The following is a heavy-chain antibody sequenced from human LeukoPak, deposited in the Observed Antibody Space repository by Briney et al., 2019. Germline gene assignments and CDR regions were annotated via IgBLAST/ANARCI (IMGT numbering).Heavy chain of an antibody. V-gene: IGHV3-30*18. Sequence: GRSLRLSCAASGFTFSSYGMHWVRQAPGKGLEWVAVISYDGSNKYYADSVKGRFTISRGNSKNTLYLQMNSLRAEDTAVYYCAKDQGSQYQLLWDYYYGMDVWGQGTTVTVSS. CDR3: AKDQGSQYQLLWDYYYGMDV. CDR1: GFTFSSYG. J-gene: IGHJ6*02. CDR2: ISYDGSNK. D-gene: IGHD2-2*01.